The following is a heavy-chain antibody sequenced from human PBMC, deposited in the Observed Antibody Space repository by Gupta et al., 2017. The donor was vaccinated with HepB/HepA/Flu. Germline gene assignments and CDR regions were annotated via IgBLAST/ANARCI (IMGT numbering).Heavy chain of an antibody. CDR2: ISGDGGST. D-gene: IGHD1-26*01. CDR3: AKDSGSYYVGYYYYGMDV. Sequence: EVQLVESGGGVVQPGGSLRLSCAASGFTFDDYAMHWVRQAPGKGLEWVSLISGDGGSTYYADSVKGRFTISRDNSKNSLYLQMNSLRTEDTALYYCAKDSGSYYVGYYYYGMDVWGQGTTVTVSS. V-gene: IGHV3-43*02. J-gene: IGHJ6*02. CDR1: GFTFDDYA.